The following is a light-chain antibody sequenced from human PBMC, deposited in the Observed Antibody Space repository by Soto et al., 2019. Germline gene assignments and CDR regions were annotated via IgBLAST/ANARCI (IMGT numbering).Light chain of an antibody. Sequence: QSALTQPAPVSGSPGQSITISCTGTSSDVGAYNFVSWYQQHPGRAPKLMIYDVTYRPSGVSSRFSGSKYGTTASLTISGLQIEDEADYYCCSYADSNSYVFGTGTKVTVL. V-gene: IGLV2-14*03. CDR3: CSYADSNSYV. CDR2: DVT. CDR1: SSDVGAYNF. J-gene: IGLJ1*01.